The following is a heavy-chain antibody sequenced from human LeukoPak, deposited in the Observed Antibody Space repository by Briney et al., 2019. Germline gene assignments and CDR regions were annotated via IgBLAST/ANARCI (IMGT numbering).Heavy chain of an antibody. CDR2: IDPSDSYT. CDR1: GYSFTSYW. J-gene: IGHJ4*02. CDR3: ASHCSSTSCYRYFDY. V-gene: IGHV5-10-1*01. D-gene: IGHD2-2*01. Sequence: GESLRISCKGSGYSFTSYWISWVRQMPGKGLEWMGRIDPSDSYTNYSPSFQGHVTISADKSVSTAYLQWSSLKASDTAMYYCASHCSSTSCYRYFDYWGQGTLVTVSS.